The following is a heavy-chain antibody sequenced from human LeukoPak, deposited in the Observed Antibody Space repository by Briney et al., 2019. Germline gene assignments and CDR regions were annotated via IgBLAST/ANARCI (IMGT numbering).Heavy chain of an antibody. V-gene: IGHV3-9*01. J-gene: IGHJ6*03. CDR1: GFTFSSYG. D-gene: IGHD6-6*01. Sequence: PGGSLRLSCAASGFTFSSYGMHWVRQAPGKGLEWVSGISWNSGSIGYADSVKGRFTISRDNAKNSLYLQMNSLRAEDTALYYCTKGTASIPIYMDVWGKGTTVTISS. CDR2: ISWNSGSI. CDR3: TKGTASIPIYMDV.